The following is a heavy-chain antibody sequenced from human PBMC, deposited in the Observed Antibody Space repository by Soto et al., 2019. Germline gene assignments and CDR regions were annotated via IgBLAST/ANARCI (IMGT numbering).Heavy chain of an antibody. CDR1: GFTVTEIY. Sequence: EVQLVESGGGLVQPGGSLRLSCVASGFTVTEIYMNWVRQAPGKGLEWVSVIYNEFTDYADSVRGRCSISTDSSKNALXXRXXXXXXXXXXXXXXXXXXXXXXXXXXXXMGDAFDIWGQGTMVTVSS. J-gene: IGHJ3*02. D-gene: IGHD1-26*01. V-gene: IGHV3-66*01. CDR2: IYNEFT. CDR3: XXXXXXXXXXXXXXMGDAFDI.